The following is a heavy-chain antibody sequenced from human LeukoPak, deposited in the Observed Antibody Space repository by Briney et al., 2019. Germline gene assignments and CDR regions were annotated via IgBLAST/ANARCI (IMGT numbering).Heavy chain of an antibody. V-gene: IGHV3-23*01. CDR2: ISGSGDST. CDR3: AKDRGIISDD. Sequence: GGSLRLSCAVSGFTFSSYSMSWVRQAPGKGLEWVSAISGSGDSTYYADSVKGRFTISRDNSKNTLYLQMNSLRVEDTAVYYCAKDRGIISDDWGQGTLVTVSS. J-gene: IGHJ4*02. CDR1: GFTFSSYS. D-gene: IGHD3-10*01.